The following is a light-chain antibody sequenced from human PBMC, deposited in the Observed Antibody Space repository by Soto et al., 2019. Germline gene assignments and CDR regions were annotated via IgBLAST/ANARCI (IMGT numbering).Light chain of an antibody. J-gene: IGLJ3*02. V-gene: IGLV1-40*01. CDR2: GNS. Sequence: QSVLTQPPSVSGAPGQRVTISCTGSSSNIGAGYVHWYQQLPGTAPKLLIYGNSNRPSGVPDRFSGSKSGPSASLAITGLQAEDEADYYCQSYDSSLSGSVFGGGTKLTVL. CDR3: QSYDSSLSGSV. CDR1: SSNIGAGYV.